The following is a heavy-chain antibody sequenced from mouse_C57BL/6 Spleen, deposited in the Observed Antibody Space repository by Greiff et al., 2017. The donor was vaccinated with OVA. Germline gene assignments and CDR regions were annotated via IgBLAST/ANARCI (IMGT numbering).Heavy chain of an antibody. Sequence: EVKLMESGAELVRPGASVKLSCTASGFNIKDDYMHWVKQRPEQGLEWIGWIDPENGDTEYASKFQGKATITADTSSNTAYLQLSSLTSEDTAVYYCTTYYYGSSYYFDYWGQGTTLTVSS. V-gene: IGHV14-4*01. D-gene: IGHD1-1*01. CDR2: IDPENGDT. CDR1: GFNIKDDY. CDR3: TTYYYGSSYYFDY. J-gene: IGHJ2*01.